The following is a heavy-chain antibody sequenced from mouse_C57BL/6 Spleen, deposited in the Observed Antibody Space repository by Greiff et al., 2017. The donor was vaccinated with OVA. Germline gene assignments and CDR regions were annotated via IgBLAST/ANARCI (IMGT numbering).Heavy chain of an antibody. CDR3: ARHEGRVYDYDDGFAY. D-gene: IGHD2-4*01. CDR1: GYTFTEYT. CDR2: FYPGSGSI. J-gene: IGHJ3*01. Sequence: VKLQASGAELVKPGASVKLSCKASGYTFTEYTIHWVKQRSGQGLEWIGWFYPGSGSISYNENFTDHSTLTADKSSSTVYMELIRVTSEDSAVYFFARHEGRVYDYDDGFAYWGQGTLVTVSA. V-gene: IGHV1-62-2*01.